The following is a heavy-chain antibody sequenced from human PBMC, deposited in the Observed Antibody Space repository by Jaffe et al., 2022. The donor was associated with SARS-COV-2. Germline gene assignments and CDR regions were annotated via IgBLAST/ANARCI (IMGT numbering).Heavy chain of an antibody. Sequence: EVQLVESGGGLVQPGGSLRLSCAASGFTISTYAISWVRQAPGKGLEWVASINRIVSGDKYVDSVKGRFTISSDNDKNSLYLQMNSLRDEDTAVYYCARDLDYHESSAYYDAFDIWGQGTMVTVSS. J-gene: IGHJ3*02. CDR2: INRIVSGD. D-gene: IGHD3-22*01. CDR3: ARDLDYHESSAYYDAFDI. V-gene: IGHV3-7*01. CDR1: GFTISTYA.